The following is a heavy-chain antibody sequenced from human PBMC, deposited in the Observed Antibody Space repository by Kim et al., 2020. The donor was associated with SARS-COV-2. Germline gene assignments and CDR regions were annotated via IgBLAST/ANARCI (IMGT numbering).Heavy chain of an antibody. D-gene: IGHD3-22*01. J-gene: IGHJ4*02. CDR2: ISSTSAYI. Sequence: GGSLRPSCAASGFSFSRYTMTWVRQAPGKGLESVSTISSTSAYIYYGESVKGRFTISRDNAKNSVYLQMNSLGAEDTAVYYCARDGWSYFDSSGSFHTGLDNWGQGTLVTVSS. CDR3: ARDGWSYFDSSGSFHTGLDN. CDR1: GFSFSRYT. V-gene: IGHV3-21*01.